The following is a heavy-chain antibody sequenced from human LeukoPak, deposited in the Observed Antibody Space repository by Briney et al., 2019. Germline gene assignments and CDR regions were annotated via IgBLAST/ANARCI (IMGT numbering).Heavy chain of an antibody. Sequence: SETLSLTCTVSGGSISSSSYYWGWIRQPPGKGLEWIGSIYYSGSTYYNPSLKSRVTISVDTFKNKFSLKLRSVTAADTAVYYCARLGDGAFDIWGQGTMVTVSS. CDR1: GGSISSSSYY. J-gene: IGHJ3*02. CDR2: IYYSGST. V-gene: IGHV4-39*07. D-gene: IGHD3-16*01. CDR3: ARLGDGAFDI.